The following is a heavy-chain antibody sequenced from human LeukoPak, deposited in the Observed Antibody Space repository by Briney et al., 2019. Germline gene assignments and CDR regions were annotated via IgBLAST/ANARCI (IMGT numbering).Heavy chain of an antibody. CDR1: SGSISDHY. J-gene: IGHJ6*03. V-gene: IGHV4-59*11. D-gene: IGHD2-2*01. Sequence: SETLSLTCSVSSGSISDHYWSWIRQPPGKGLEWIGYVYYSGSTKYNPSLKTRVSISLDRSKNQSGLRLSSVTAADTAVYYCATSYCTSTNCSYYMDVWGNGTTVTVSS. CDR3: ATSYCTSTNCSYYMDV. CDR2: VYYSGST.